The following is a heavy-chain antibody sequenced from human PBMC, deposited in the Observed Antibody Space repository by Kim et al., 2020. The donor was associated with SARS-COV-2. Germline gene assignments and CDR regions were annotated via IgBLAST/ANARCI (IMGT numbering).Heavy chain of an antibody. CDR2: IYYSGST. V-gene: IGHV4-39*01. J-gene: IGHJ6*02. Sequence: SETLSLTCTVSGGSISSSSYYWGWIRQPPGKGLEWIGSIYYSGSTYYNPSLKSRVTISVDTSKNQFSLKLSSVTAADTAVYYCAITPAGTVWGQGTTVTVSS. D-gene: IGHD6-19*01. CDR1: GGSISSSSYY. CDR3: AITPAGTV.